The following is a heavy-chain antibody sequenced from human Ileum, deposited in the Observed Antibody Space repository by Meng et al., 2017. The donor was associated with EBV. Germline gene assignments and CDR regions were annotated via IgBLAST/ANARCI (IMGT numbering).Heavy chain of an antibody. Sequence: QGPRQESGPRLVKPSGTLSFTCAVSGGSVISNNWWSWVRQPPGKGLEWIGEIFNIGATNNSPSLKSRVTISVDNSKNQFSLSLTSVTAADTAIYYCAKVSLTGTFYDHWGQGILVTASS. CDR3: AKVSLTGTFYDH. J-gene: IGHJ4*02. CDR1: GGSVISNNW. V-gene: IGHV4-4*02. D-gene: IGHD3-9*01. CDR2: IFNIGAT.